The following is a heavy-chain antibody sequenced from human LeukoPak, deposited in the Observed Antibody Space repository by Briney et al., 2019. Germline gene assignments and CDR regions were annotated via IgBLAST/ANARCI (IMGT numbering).Heavy chain of an antibody. J-gene: IGHJ4*02. D-gene: IGHD3-22*01. CDR3: ARHRLYDSTGYYYDFDY. CDR1: GYSIGSGYY. V-gene: IGHV4-38-2*01. CDR2: IYFSGSI. Sequence: SETLSLTCAVSGYSIGSGYYWGRIRQPPGKGLEWVGSIYFSGSIYYNPSPKSRVTISLDTSKNQFTLKLSSVTAADTAVYYCARHRLYDSTGYYYDFDYWGQGTLVTVSS.